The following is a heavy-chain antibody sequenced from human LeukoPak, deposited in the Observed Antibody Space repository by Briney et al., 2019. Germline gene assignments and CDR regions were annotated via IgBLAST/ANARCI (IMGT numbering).Heavy chain of an antibody. D-gene: IGHD4-11*01. CDR1: GYSFTSYW. Sequence: GESLKISCKGSGYSFTSYWIGWVRQRPGKGLEWMGIIYPGDSDTRYSPSSEGQVTISADKSSSTAYLQWSSLKASDTAIYYCARQLGNYRPDQWGQGTLVTVSS. J-gene: IGHJ4*02. CDR2: IYPGDSDT. CDR3: ARQLGNYRPDQ. V-gene: IGHV5-51*01.